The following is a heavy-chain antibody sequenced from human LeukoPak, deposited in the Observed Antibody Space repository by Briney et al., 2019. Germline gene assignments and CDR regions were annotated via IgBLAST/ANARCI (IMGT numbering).Heavy chain of an antibody. J-gene: IGHJ4*02. Sequence: GGSLRLSCTASGFTFNNYWMSWVRQAPGKGLEWVSAISGSGGSTYYADSVKGRFTISRDNSKNTLYLQMNSLRAEDTAVYYCAKAGDSSSWYYFDYWGQGTLVTVSS. D-gene: IGHD6-13*01. CDR3: AKAGDSSSWYYFDY. CDR2: ISGSGGST. V-gene: IGHV3-23*01. CDR1: GFTFNNYW.